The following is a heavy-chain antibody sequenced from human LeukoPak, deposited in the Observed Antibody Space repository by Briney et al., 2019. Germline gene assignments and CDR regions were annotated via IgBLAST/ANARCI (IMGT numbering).Heavy chain of an antibody. CDR2: INPSGGST. CDR3: ARGYHGNYMDV. D-gene: IGHD2-2*01. J-gene: IGHJ6*03. V-gene: IGHV1-46*01. CDR1: GYTFTNYY. Sequence: ASVKVSCKASGYTFTNYYMHWVRQAPGQGLEWMGIINPSGGSTSYAQKFQGRVTMTRDMSTSTVYMELSSLRSEDTAVYYCARGYHGNYMDVWGKGTTVTVSS.